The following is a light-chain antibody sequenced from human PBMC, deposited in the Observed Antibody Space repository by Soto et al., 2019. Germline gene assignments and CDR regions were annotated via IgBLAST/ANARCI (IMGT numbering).Light chain of an antibody. CDR1: TGAVTSGHY. CDR3: LLSYSGAEV. CDR2: DTS. Sequence: QAVVTQEPSLTVSPGGTVTLTCGSSTGAVTSGHYPYWFQQKPGQAPRTRIYDTSNKHSWTPARFSGSLLGGKAALTLSGAQPEDEAEYYCLLSYSGAEVFGGGTKLTVL. V-gene: IGLV7-46*01. J-gene: IGLJ2*01.